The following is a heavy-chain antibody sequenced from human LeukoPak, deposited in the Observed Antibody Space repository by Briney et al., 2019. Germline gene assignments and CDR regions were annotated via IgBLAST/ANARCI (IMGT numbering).Heavy chain of an antibody. V-gene: IGHV3-23*01. CDR3: AKQEGPLIGNWCFDH. CDR1: GFTFSDFA. J-gene: IGHJ4*02. CDR2: IEKNAGGA. Sequence: PGGSLRLSCAASGFTFSDFAMSWVRLAPGKGLEWVSSIEKNAGGAYYADSVKGRFTVSRDNSKNTLYLQMSSLRVEDTALYYCAKQEGPLIGNWCFDHWGLGTLVTVSS. D-gene: IGHD2-8*01.